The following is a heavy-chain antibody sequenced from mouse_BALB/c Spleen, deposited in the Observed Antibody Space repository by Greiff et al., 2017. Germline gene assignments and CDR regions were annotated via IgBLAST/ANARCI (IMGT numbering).Heavy chain of an antibody. V-gene: IGHV3-2*02. CDR2: ISYSGST. CDR1: GYSITSDYA. CDR3: ARYPLDGYFDY. D-gene: IGHD2-3*01. J-gene: IGHJ2*01. Sequence: DVKLQESGPGLVKPSQSLSLTCTVTGYSITSDYAWNWIRQFPGNKLEWMGYISYSGSTSYNPSLKSRISITRDTSKNQFFLQLNSVTTEDTATYYCARYPLDGYFDYWGQGTTLTVSS.